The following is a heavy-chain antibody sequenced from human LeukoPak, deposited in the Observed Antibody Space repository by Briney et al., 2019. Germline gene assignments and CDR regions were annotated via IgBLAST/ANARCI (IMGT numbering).Heavy chain of an antibody. CDR2: IYYSGNT. J-gene: IGHJ4*02. CDR3: ARGRRITMVRGVIPFDY. V-gene: IGHV4-59*12. D-gene: IGHD3-10*01. CDR1: GGSISSYS. Sequence: RPSETLSLPCTVSGGSISSYSWSWIRQPPGKGLEWIGYIYYSGNTNYNPSLKSRVTISVDTSKNQFSLKLSSVTAADTAVYYCARGRRITMVRGVIPFDYWGQGTLVTVSS.